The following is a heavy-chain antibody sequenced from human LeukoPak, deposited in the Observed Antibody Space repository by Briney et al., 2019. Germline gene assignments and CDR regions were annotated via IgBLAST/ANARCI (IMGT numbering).Heavy chain of an antibody. J-gene: IGHJ4*02. D-gene: IGHD5-18*01. CDR2: ISGSGGST. CDR1: GFTFSSYA. Sequence: GASLRLSCAASGFTFSSYAMSWVRQAPGKGLEWVSAISGSGGSTYYADSVKGRFTISRDNSKNTLYLQMNSLRAEDTAVYYCAKQKRTKIQLWLRPLDYWGQGTLVTVSS. CDR3: AKQKRTKIQLWLRPLDY. V-gene: IGHV3-23*01.